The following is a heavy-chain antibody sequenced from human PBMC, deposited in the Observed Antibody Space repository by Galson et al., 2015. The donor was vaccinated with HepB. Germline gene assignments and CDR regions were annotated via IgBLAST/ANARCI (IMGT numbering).Heavy chain of an antibody. CDR1: GFSFKNYG. J-gene: IGHJ3*02. Sequence: SLRLSCAASGFSFKNYGMHWVRQAPGKGLEWVAVISYDGSNEYYADSVKGRFTISRDNAKNSLYLQMNSLRAEDTAVYYCAGDGDDGAFDIWGQGTMVTVSS. V-gene: IGHV3-30*03. CDR2: ISYDGSNE. D-gene: IGHD4-17*01. CDR3: AGDGDDGAFDI.